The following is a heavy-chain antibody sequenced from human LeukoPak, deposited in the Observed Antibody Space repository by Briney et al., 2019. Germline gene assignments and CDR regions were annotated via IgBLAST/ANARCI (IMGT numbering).Heavy chain of an antibody. CDR1: GFTFSSYD. CDR2: ISSSGSSI. CDR3: AKRVVIIRVILVGFHKEAYYFDS. D-gene: IGHD3-22*01. Sequence: GGSLRLSCAASGFTFSSYDMNWVRQAPGKGLEWVSYISSSGSSIYYADSVNSRCTSSRDNAKTSLYLQMNSRSAEDTAVYFWAKRVVIIRVILVGFHKEAYYFDSCGQGALVTVSS. J-gene: IGHJ4*02. V-gene: IGHV3-48*03.